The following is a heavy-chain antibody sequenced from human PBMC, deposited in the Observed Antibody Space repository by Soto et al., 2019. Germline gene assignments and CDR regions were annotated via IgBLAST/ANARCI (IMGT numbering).Heavy chain of an antibody. CDR2: IWYDGRNK. Sequence: QTGGSLRLSCAASGFTLSSYGIHWVRQAPGKGLEWVAVIWYDGRNKYYADSVKGRFTISRDNSEKAVYLQMNSPRAEDTAVYYCASVAAAGGGIYNHYGMDVWGQGTSVTVSS. D-gene: IGHD6-25*01. J-gene: IGHJ6*02. V-gene: IGHV3-33*01. CDR1: GFTLSSYG. CDR3: ASVAAAGGGIYNHYGMDV.